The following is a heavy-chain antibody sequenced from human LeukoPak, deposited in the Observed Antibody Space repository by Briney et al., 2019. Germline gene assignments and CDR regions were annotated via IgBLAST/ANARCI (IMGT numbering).Heavy chain of an antibody. Sequence: PRRSLRLSCAASGFTFSNYGMHWVRQAPGKGLEWVAVISYDGSNKYYADSVKGRFTISRDNSKNTLYLQMNSLRAEDTTMYYCAKDGYCSGGSCYSGAFDYWGQGTLVTVSS. CDR3: AKDGYCSGGSCYSGAFDY. V-gene: IGHV3-30*18. D-gene: IGHD2-15*01. J-gene: IGHJ4*02. CDR1: GFTFSNYG. CDR2: ISYDGSNK.